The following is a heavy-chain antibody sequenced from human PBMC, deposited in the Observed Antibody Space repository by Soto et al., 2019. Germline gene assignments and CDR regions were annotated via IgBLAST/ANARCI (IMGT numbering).Heavy chain of an antibody. CDR2: IWYDGSNK. V-gene: IGHV3-33*01. J-gene: IGHJ4*02. D-gene: IGHD3-10*01. Sequence: GGSLRLSCEASGFTFSSYGMHWVRQAPGKGLEWVALIWYDGSNKYYADSVKGRFTISRDNSKNTLYLQMHSLRADDTAVYYCARLWFGEIDYWGQGTLVTVSS. CDR1: GFTFSSYG. CDR3: ARLWFGEIDY.